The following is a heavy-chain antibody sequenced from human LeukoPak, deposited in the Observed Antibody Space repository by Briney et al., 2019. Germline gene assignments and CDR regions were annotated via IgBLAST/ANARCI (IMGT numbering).Heavy chain of an antibody. CDR1: GFTFSSYV. D-gene: IGHD3-22*01. CDR2: ISYDGSNK. J-gene: IGHJ5*02. Sequence: GGSLRLSCAASGFTFSSYVMHWVRQAPGKGLEWVAVISYDGSNKYYADSVKGRFTISRDNSKNTLYLQMNSLRAEDTAVYYCAREFDNYYDSSGYYHGGFDPWGQGTLVTVSS. V-gene: IGHV3-30*04. CDR3: AREFDNYYDSSGYYHGGFDP.